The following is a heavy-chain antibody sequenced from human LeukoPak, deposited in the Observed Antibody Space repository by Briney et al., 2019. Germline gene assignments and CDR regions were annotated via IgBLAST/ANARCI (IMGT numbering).Heavy chain of an antibody. CDR2: ISGSGTI. Sequence: ETLSLTCTVSGGSINSYWSWIRQPAGKGVEWIGRISGSGTITYNPALQSRLSISIDTSKNQFSLKLMSVTAADTAVYYCARDSGTTGEVKFDPWGQGTLVTVSS. J-gene: IGHJ5*02. CDR3: ARDSGTTGEVKFDP. CDR1: GGSINSY. V-gene: IGHV4-4*07. D-gene: IGHD3-10*01.